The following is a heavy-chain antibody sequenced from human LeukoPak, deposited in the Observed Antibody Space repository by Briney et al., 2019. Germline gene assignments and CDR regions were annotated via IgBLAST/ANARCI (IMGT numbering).Heavy chain of an antibody. V-gene: IGHV6-1*01. CDR3: ARILGVASLDAFDI. Sequence: SQTLSLTCGISGDSVSSNSAAWNWIRQSPSRGLEWLGGTYYRSKWYNDYAVSVKSRITINPDTSKNQFSLEMISVTPEDTAVYYCARILGVASLDAFDIWGQGTMVTVSS. CDR2: TYYRSKWYN. CDR1: GDSVSSNSAA. J-gene: IGHJ3*02. D-gene: IGHD2-8*02.